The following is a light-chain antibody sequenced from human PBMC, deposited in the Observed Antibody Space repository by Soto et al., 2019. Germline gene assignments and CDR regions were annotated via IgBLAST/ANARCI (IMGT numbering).Light chain of an antibody. V-gene: IGKV1-39*01. Sequence: DIQMTQSSSSLSASVGDRLTITCRASQNITSYLNWFQQKPGKAPKLLIYAASSLQSGVPSRFSGSGSGTDFTLTISSLQPEDFATYYCQQSYSTPFTFGPGTKVDVK. J-gene: IGKJ3*01. CDR2: AAS. CDR3: QQSYSTPFT. CDR1: QNITSY.